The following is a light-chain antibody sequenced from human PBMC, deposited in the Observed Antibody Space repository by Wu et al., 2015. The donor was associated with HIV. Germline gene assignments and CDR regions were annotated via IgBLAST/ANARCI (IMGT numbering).Light chain of an antibody. J-gene: IGKJ5*01. CDR1: QSVSSN. V-gene: IGKV3-15*01. CDR3: QQYDISIT. Sequence: EIVMMQYPATVSVSPGETATLSCRASQSVSSNVAWFQQKPGQAPRLLIYGASTRTTGIPDRFSGSGSGTHFTLTLARLEPEDFAVYYCQQYDISITFGQGTRLDIK. CDR2: GAS.